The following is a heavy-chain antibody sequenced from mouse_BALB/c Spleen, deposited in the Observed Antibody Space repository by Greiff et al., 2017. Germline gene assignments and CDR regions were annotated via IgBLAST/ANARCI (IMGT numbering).Heavy chain of an antibody. CDR2: ISSGGSYT. Sequence: DVMLVESGGGLVKPGGSLKLSCAASGFTFSSYTMSWVRQTPEKRLEWVATISSGGSYTYYPDSVKGRFTISRDNAKNTLYLQMSSLKSEDTAMYYCTRVDGSSSWYFDVWGAGTTVTVSS. CDR1: GFTFSSYT. D-gene: IGHD1-1*01. J-gene: IGHJ1*01. V-gene: IGHV5-6-4*01. CDR3: TRVDGSSSWYFDV.